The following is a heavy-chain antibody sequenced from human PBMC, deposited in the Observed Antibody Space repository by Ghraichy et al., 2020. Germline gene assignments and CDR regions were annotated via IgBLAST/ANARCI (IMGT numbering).Heavy chain of an antibody. CDR3: ARSPPNDGLYYDFWSGYYPFDY. CDR1: GGSISSGGYY. V-gene: IGHV4-31*03. J-gene: IGHJ4*02. Sequence: SETLSLTCTVSGGSISSGGYYWSWIRQHPGKGLEWIGYIYYSGSTYYNPSLKSRVTISVDTSKNQFSLKLSSVTAADTAVYYCARSPPNDGLYYDFWSGYYPFDYWGQGTLVTVSS. D-gene: IGHD3-3*01. CDR2: IYYSGST.